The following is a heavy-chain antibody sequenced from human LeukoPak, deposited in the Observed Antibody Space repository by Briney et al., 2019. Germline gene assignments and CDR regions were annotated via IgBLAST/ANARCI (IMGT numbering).Heavy chain of an antibody. CDR3: ARDPSTIAVAGTYVY. CDR2: IRKDGSLQ. Sequence: GGSLRLSCAASGFTFSSFWMSWVRQAPGKGLEWVANIRKDGSLQYYVDSVEGRFTISRDNAKNSLYLQMNTLRADDTAVYYCARDPSTIAVAGTYVYWGQGTLVTVSS. D-gene: IGHD6-19*01. V-gene: IGHV3-7*03. CDR1: GFTFSSFW. J-gene: IGHJ4*02.